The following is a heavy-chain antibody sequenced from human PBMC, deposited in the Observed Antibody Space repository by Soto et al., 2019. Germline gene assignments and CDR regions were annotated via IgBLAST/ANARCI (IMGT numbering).Heavy chain of an antibody. Sequence: QVQLVQSGAEVKKPGSSVKVSCKASGGTFSSYAISWVRQAPGQGLEWMGGIIPIFGTANYAQKFQGRVTITADESTSTAYMELSSLRSDDTAVYYCARDGEEYCISTRCYLWFDPWGQGTLVTVSS. J-gene: IGHJ5*02. V-gene: IGHV1-69*12. CDR1: GGTFSSYA. CDR2: IIPIFGTA. D-gene: IGHD2-2*01. CDR3: ARDGEEYCISTRCYLWFDP.